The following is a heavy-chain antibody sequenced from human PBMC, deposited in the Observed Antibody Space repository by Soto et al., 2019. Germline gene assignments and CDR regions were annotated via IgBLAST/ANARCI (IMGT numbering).Heavy chain of an antibody. V-gene: IGHV4-30-2*01. D-gene: IGHD2-2*01. CDR1: GGSISSGGYS. CDR2: VYHSGST. Sequence: SETLSLTCAVSGGSISSGGYSWSWIRQPPGKGLEWIGYVYHSGSTYYNPSLKSRVTISVDRSKNQFSLKLSSVTAADTAVYYCARVGSLYCSSTICSGNGFDPWGQGTLVTVS. CDR3: ARVGSLYCSSTICSGNGFDP. J-gene: IGHJ5*02.